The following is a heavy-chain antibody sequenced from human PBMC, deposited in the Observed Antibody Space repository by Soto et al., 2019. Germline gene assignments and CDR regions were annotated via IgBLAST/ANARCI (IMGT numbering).Heavy chain of an antibody. D-gene: IGHD3-3*02. CDR2: IKQDGSEK. CDR3: ARDGSSVFIYNWFDP. V-gene: IGHV3-7*01. Sequence: PGGSLRLSCAASGFTFSSYWMSWVRQAPGKGLEWVANIKQDGSEKYYVDSVKGRFTISRDNAKNSLYLQMNSLRAEDTAVYYCARDGSSVFIYNWFDPWGQGTLVTVSS. J-gene: IGHJ5*02. CDR1: GFTFSSYW.